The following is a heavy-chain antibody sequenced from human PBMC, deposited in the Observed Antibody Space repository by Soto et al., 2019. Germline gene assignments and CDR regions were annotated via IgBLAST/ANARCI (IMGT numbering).Heavy chain of an antibody. Sequence: QVQLVQSGPEVKKPGASVKVSCKASGYTFTNYRISWAXQAXXXGLEWMGWISTFNGNTNYAQKFQGRVTMTTDTXXXXXXXXXXXXXXXXXXXXXXAXXXXXXXXNPWGQGTLVTVSS. J-gene: IGHJ5*02. CDR3: AXXXXXXXXNP. CDR1: GYTFTNYR. CDR2: ISTFNGNT. V-gene: IGHV1-18*01.